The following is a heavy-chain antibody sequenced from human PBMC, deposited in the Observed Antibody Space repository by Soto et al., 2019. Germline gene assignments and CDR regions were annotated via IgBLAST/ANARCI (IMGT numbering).Heavy chain of an antibody. Sequence: EVQLVESGGGLVQPGGSLRLSCAASGVTVSSNYMSWVRQAPGKGLEWVSVIYSGGSTYYADSVKGRFTISRDKSKNTLYLQMNSLRAEDTAVYYCARDMVRGLYPEYFQHWGQGTLVTVSS. CDR3: ARDMVRGLYPEYFQH. CDR2: IYSGGST. V-gene: IGHV3-66*01. D-gene: IGHD3-10*01. J-gene: IGHJ1*01. CDR1: GVTVSSNY.